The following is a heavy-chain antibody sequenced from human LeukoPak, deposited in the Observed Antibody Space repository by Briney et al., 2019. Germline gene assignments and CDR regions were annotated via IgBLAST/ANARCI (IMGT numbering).Heavy chain of an antibody. D-gene: IGHD3-16*02. CDR1: GGSISSSSYY. CDR3: ARSAPDDFWGSYRYWYFDL. V-gene: IGHV4-39*07. J-gene: IGHJ2*01. CDR2: IYYSGST. Sequence: MSSETLSLTCTVSGGSISSSSYYWGWIRQPPGKGLEWIGSIYYSGSTYYNPSLKSRVTISVDTSKNQFSLKLSSVTAADTAVYYCARSAPDDFWGSYRYWYFDLWGRGTLVTVSS.